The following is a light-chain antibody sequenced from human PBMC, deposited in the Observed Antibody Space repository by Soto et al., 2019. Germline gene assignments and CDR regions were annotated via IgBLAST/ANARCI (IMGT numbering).Light chain of an antibody. V-gene: IGLV1-44*01. J-gene: IGLJ2*01. Sequence: QPVLTQPPSTSGTPGQRVNLSCSGSSSNIGSNTVHWYQQIPGTAPKLLIYTNNQRSSGVSDRFSGSKSDTSASLVISGLQSEDEADYYCATWDNGLTGVVFGGGTKLTVL. CDR1: SSNIGSNT. CDR3: ATWDNGLTGVV. CDR2: TNN.